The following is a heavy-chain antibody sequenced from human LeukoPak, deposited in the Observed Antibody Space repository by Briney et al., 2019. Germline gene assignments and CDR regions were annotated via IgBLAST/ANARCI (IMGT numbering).Heavy chain of an antibody. CDR3: ARALTYGDFGWFDP. Sequence: GGSLRLSCAASGFTFSSYGMHWVRQAPGKGLEWVAVIWYDGSNKYYADSVKGRFTISRDNSKNTLYLQMNSLRAEDTAVYYCARALTYGDFGWFDPWGQGTLVTVSS. CDR1: GFTFSSYG. J-gene: IGHJ5*02. V-gene: IGHV3-33*01. D-gene: IGHD4-17*01. CDR2: IWYDGSNK.